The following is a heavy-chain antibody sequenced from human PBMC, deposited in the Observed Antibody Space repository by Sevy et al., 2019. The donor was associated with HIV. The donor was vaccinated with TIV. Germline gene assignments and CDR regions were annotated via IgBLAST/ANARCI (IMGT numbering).Heavy chain of an antibody. J-gene: IGHJ4*02. V-gene: IGHV3-53*01. D-gene: IGHD5-12*01. CDR1: GFSVSNNY. CDR3: ARETVSGYNL. CDR2: IYSGGNT. Sequence: GGSLRLSCAASGFSVSNNYLSWFGRAPGKGLDWVSAIYSGGNTYYADPVKGRFTISRDNSKNTVYLQMNGLRAEDTAVYYCARETVSGYNLWGQGTLVTVSS.